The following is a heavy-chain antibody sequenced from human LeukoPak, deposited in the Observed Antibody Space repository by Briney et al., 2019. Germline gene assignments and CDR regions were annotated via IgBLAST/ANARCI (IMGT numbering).Heavy chain of an antibody. CDR2: MNPNSGNT. CDR3: ARGLYSSGWYQTEYFQH. D-gene: IGHD6-19*01. CDR1: GYTFTTYG. J-gene: IGHJ1*01. V-gene: IGHV1-8*02. Sequence: ASVKVSCKASGYTFTTYGISWVRQAPGQGLEWMGWMNPNSGNTGYAQKLQGRVTMTRNTSISTAYMELSSLRSEDTAVYYCARGLYSSGWYQTEYFQHWGQGTLVTVSS.